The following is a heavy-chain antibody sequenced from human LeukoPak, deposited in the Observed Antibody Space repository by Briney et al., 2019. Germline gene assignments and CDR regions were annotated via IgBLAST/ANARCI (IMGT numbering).Heavy chain of an antibody. D-gene: IGHD6-19*01. CDR3: ARAKQWLAAQPDFDY. CDR2: ISAYNGNT. V-gene: IGHV1-18*01. J-gene: IGHJ4*02. CDR1: GYTFTSYG. Sequence: ASVEVSCKASGYTFTSYGISWVRQAPGQGLEWMGWISAYNGNTNYAQKLQGRVTMTTDTSTSTAYMELRSLRSDDTAVYYCARAKQWLAAQPDFDYWGQGTLVTVSS.